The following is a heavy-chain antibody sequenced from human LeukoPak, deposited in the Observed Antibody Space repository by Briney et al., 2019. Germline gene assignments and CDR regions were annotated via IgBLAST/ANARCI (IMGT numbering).Heavy chain of an antibody. D-gene: IGHD1-26*01. Sequence: GGSLRLSCAASGFTFSSYWMSWVRQAPGKGLEWVANIKQDGSEKYYVDSVKGRFTISRDNAKNSLYLQMNSLRAEDTAVYYCARDPLGGSYTAFDYWGQGTLVTVSS. CDR1: GFTFSSYW. J-gene: IGHJ4*02. V-gene: IGHV3-7*01. CDR3: ARDPLGGSYTAFDY. CDR2: IKQDGSEK.